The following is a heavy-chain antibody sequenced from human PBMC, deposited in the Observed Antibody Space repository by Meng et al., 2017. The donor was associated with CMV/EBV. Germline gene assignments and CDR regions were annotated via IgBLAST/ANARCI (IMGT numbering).Heavy chain of an antibody. Sequence: SVKVSCKASGGTFSSYAISWVRQAPGQGLEWMGGIIPIFGTANYAQKFQGRVTITTDESTSTAYMELSSLRSEDAAVYYCARDSFTYDSLNYFDYWGQGTLVTVSS. J-gene: IGHJ4*02. V-gene: IGHV1-69*05. CDR2: IIPIFGTA. CDR1: GGTFSSYA. CDR3: ARDSFTYDSLNYFDY. D-gene: IGHD3-3*01.